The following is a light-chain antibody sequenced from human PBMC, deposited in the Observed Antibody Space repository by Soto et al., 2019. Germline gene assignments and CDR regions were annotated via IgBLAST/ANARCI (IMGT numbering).Light chain of an antibody. J-gene: IGLJ2*01. CDR1: SSNIGAGYD. CDR2: GNS. V-gene: IGLV1-40*01. CDR3: QSYDSSLSVV. Sequence: QSVLTQPPSVSGAPGQRVTISCTGSSSNIGAGYDVHWYQQLPGTAPKLLIYGNSNRPSGVPDRFSGSKSGTSASLAITGLQAEDEADCYCQSYDSSLSVVFGGGTKLTV.